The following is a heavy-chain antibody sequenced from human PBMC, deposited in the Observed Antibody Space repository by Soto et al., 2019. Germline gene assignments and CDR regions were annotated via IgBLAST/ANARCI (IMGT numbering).Heavy chain of an antibody. CDR2: IYYSGST. V-gene: IGHV4-39*01. D-gene: IGHD4-17*01. J-gene: IGHJ4*02. CDR3: ARHRMTTVTRIDY. Sequence: SETLSLTCTVSGGSISSSSYYWGWIRQPPGKGLEWIGSIYYSGSTYYKPSLKSQVTISVDTSKNQFSLKLSSVTAADTAVYYCARHRMTTVTRIDYWGQGTLVTVSS. CDR1: GGSISSSSYY.